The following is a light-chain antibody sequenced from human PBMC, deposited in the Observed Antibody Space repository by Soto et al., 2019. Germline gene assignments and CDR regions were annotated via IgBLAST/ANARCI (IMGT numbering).Light chain of an antibody. Sequence: QSVLTQPASVSGSPGQSITISCTGSSSDVGGYQYVCWYQQLPGRAPRLMSYEVSNRPSGVSNRFSGSKSGNTASLTISGLQAEDEGDYYCSSYSSSSTYVVFGGGTKVTVL. J-gene: IGLJ2*01. CDR2: EVS. V-gene: IGLV2-14*01. CDR3: SSYSSSSTYVV. CDR1: SSDVGGYQY.